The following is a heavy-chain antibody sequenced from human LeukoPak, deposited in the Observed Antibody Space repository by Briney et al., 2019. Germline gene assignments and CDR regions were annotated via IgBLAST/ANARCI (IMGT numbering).Heavy chain of an antibody. Sequence: GGSLRLSCAASGFTFSSYAMNWVRQAPGKGLEWVSGISASSSIYYADSVKGRFTISRDNSKNTLYLQVNSLRADDTAVYYCAKGNNRYYFDYWGQGTLVAVSS. CDR1: GFTFSSYA. CDR2: ISASSSI. D-gene: IGHD2/OR15-2a*01. CDR3: AKGNNRYYFDY. J-gene: IGHJ4*02. V-gene: IGHV3-23*01.